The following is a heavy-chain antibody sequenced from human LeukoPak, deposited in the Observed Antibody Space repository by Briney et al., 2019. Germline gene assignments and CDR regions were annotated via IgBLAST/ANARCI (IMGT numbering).Heavy chain of an antibody. D-gene: IGHD2-21*01. CDR3: ARGRRTLIVGSARNGFDI. CDR1: GFTFSGSA. CDR2: IRSKANSYAT. J-gene: IGHJ3*02. V-gene: IGHV3-73*01. Sequence: GGSLRLSCAASGFTFSGSAMHWVRQASGKGLEWLGRIRSKANSYATAYAASVKGRFTISRDDSKNTAYLQMNSLKPEDTAIYYCARGRRTLIVGSARNGFDIWGQGTMVTVSS.